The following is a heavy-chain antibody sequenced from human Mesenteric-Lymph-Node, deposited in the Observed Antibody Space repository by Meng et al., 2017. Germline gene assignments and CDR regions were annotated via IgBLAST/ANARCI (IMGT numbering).Heavy chain of an antibody. CDR1: GGSFSGYY. V-gene: IGHV4-34*01. CDR2: INHSGST. J-gene: IGHJ5*02. D-gene: IGHD6-19*01. CDR3: ARFALGGWYSWFDP. Sequence: QGQVQQWGAGLLQPSETLSRPCAVYGGSFSGYYWGWIRQPPGKGLEWIGEINHSGSTNYNPSLKSRVTISVDTSKNQFSLKLSSVTAADTAVYYCARFALGGWYSWFDPWGQGTLVTVSS.